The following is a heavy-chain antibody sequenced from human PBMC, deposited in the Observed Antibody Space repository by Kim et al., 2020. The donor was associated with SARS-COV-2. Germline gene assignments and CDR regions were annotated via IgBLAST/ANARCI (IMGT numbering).Heavy chain of an antibody. V-gene: IGHV3-9*01. Sequence: GEADSVKGRFTISRDNAKNSLYLQMNSLRAEDTALYYCAKGVVWDHYFDYWGQGTLVTVSS. D-gene: IGHD2-15*01. J-gene: IGHJ4*02. CDR3: AKGVVWDHYFDY.